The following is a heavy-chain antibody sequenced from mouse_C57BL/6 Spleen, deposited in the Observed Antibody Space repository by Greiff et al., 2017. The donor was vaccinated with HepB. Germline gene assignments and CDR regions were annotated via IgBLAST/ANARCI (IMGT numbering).Heavy chain of an antibody. CDR1: GFTFSSYA. Sequence: EVQLVESGGGLVKPGGSLKLSCAASGFTFSSYALSWVRQTPEKRLEWVATISDGGSYTYYPDNVKGRFTISRDNAKNNLYLQMSHLKSEDTAMYYCARDEPFDYWGQGTTLTVSS. V-gene: IGHV5-4*01. J-gene: IGHJ2*01. CDR3: ARDEPFDY. CDR2: ISDGGSYT.